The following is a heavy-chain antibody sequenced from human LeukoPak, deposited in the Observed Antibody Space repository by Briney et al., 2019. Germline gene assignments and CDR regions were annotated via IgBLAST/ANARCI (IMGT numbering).Heavy chain of an antibody. CDR3: AKDETGFLNYFHY. CDR2: IDSSGTKT. Sequence: GGSLRLSCAASGFTFSSYTMSWVRQAPGRGLAWVSGIDSSGTKTTYADSVKGRFTISRDNPRNTLYLQMNSLRAEDTAVYYCAKDETGFLNYFHYWGQGALVTVSS. CDR1: GFTFSSYT. V-gene: IGHV3-23*01. J-gene: IGHJ4*02. D-gene: IGHD3-3*01.